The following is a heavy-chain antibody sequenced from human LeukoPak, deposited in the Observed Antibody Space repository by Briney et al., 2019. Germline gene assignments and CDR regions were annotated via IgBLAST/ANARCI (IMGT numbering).Heavy chain of an antibody. D-gene: IGHD2-15*01. J-gene: IGHJ6*03. Sequence: PSETLSLTCTVSGGSISSYYWSWIRQPAGKGLEWIGRIYTSGSTNYNPSLKSRVTISVDKSKNQFSLKLSSVTAADTAVYYCARDSSLGGWWTSPYHYMDVWGKGTTVTVSS. CDR1: GGSISSYY. V-gene: IGHV4-4*07. CDR3: ARDSSLGGWWTSPYHYMDV. CDR2: IYTSGST.